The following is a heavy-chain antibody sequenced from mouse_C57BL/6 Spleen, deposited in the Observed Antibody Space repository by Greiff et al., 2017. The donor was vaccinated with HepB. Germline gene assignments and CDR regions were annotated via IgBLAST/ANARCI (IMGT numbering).Heavy chain of an antibody. V-gene: IGHV1-55*01. J-gene: IGHJ2*01. CDR2: IYPGSGST. D-gene: IGHD2-3*01. CDR3: ARHDGYYGGGY. CDR1: GYTFTSSW. Sequence: QVQLQQPGAELVKPGASVKMSCKASGYTFTSSWITWVKQRPGQGLEWIGDIYPGSGSTTYNEKFKSKATLTVDTSSSTAYMQLSSLTSEDSAVYYCARHDGYYGGGYWGQGTTLTVAS.